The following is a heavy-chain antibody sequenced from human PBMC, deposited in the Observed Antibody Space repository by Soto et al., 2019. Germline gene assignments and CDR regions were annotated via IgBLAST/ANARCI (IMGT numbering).Heavy chain of an antibody. Sequence: EVQLVESGGGLVQPGGSLRLSCVASGFTYASYWMNWVRQAPGKGLEWVAHIKQDGSEEYYVDSVKGRFTISRDNAKNSLYLYMNSLRAEDTAVYYCARELGSGENSYWGWGTLVTVSS. CDR1: GFTYASYW. D-gene: IGHD3-10*01. V-gene: IGHV3-7*01. CDR2: IKQDGSEE. J-gene: IGHJ4*02. CDR3: ARELGSGENSY.